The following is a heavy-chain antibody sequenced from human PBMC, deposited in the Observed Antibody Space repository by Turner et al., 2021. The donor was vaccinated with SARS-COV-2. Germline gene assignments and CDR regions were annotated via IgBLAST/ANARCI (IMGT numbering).Heavy chain of an antibody. CDR3: ARWAYFDSSGYYPSHFDY. V-gene: IGHV3-21*01. Sequence: EVQLVESGGGLVKPGGSLRLSCAASGFTFSSYSMNWVRQAPGKGREWVSSISSSSSYIYYADSVKGRFTISRDNAKNSLYLQMNSLRAEDTAVYYCARWAYFDSSGYYPSHFDYWGQGTLVTVSS. D-gene: IGHD3-22*01. CDR2: ISSSSSYI. CDR1: GFTFSSYS. J-gene: IGHJ4*02.